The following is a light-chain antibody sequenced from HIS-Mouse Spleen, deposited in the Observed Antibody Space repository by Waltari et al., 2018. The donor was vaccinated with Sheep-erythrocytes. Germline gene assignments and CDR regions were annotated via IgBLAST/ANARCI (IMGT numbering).Light chain of an antibody. CDR2: DVS. CDR1: SSDVGGYNY. V-gene: IGLV2-11*01. Sequence: QSALTQPRSVSGSPGQSVTISCTVTSSDVGGYNYVSWYQQPPGKAPKLMIYDVSKRPSGVPDRFSGSKSGNTASLTISGLQAEDEADYYCCSYAGSYTYVFGTGTKVTVL. CDR3: CSYAGSYTYV. J-gene: IGLJ1*01.